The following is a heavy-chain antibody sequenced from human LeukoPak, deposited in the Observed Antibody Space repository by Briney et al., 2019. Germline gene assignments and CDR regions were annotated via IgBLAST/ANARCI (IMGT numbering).Heavy chain of an antibody. D-gene: IGHD3-10*01. J-gene: IGHJ4*02. CDR3: ARAGNNYYGSGSYFDY. CDR2: IYYSGST. V-gene: IGHV4-39*07. CDR1: GGSISSYY. Sequence: SETLSLTCTVSGGSISSYYWGWIRQPPGKGLEWIGSIYYSGSTYYNPSLKSRVTISVDTSKNQFSLKLSSVTAADTAVYYCARAGNNYYGSGSYFDYWGQGTLVTVSS.